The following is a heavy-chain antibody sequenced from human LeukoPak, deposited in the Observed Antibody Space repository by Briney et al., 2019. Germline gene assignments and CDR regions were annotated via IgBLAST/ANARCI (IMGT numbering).Heavy chain of an antibody. D-gene: IGHD2-2*02. V-gene: IGHV4-61*02. CDR3: ARDKYCSSTSCYRGAIPNYYYYMDV. CDR1: GGSISSGSYY. CDR2: IYTSGST. J-gene: IGHJ6*03. Sequence: SETLSLTCTVSGGSISSGSYYWSWIRQPAGTGLEWLGRIYTSGSTNYNPSLKSRVTISVDTSKNQFSLKLSSVTAADTAVYYCARDKYCSSTSCYRGAIPNYYYYMDVWGKGTTVTISS.